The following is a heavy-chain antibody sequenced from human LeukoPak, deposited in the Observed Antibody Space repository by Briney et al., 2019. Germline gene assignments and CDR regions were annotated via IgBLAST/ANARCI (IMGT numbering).Heavy chain of an antibody. CDR3: ARGAYSRYFDY. CDR1: GFIVSSNY. D-gene: IGHD6-13*01. Sequence: GGSVRLSCAASGFIVSSNYISWVRHAPGKGREWVSVIFSSGSTYYADSVKGRFTISRDNSKNTLYLQMNSLRAEDTAVYYCARGAYSRYFDYWGQGTLLTVSS. V-gene: IGHV3-53*01. CDR2: IFSSGST. J-gene: IGHJ4*02.